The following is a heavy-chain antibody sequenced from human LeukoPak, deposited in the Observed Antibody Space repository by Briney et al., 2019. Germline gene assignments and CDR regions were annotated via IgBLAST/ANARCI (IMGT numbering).Heavy chain of an antibody. CDR1: GFTFSNYW. CDR3: ARGLVGLYYYYSYMDV. V-gene: IGHV3-74*01. J-gene: IGHJ6*03. Sequence: GGSLRLSCAVSGFTFSNYWMYWVRQAPGKGLVWVSRINTDGSSTTYADSVKGRFTISRDNAKNTVHLQMNSLRAEDTAVYYCARGLVGLYYYYSYMDVWGKGTTVTVSS. D-gene: IGHD2-21*01. CDR2: INTDGSST.